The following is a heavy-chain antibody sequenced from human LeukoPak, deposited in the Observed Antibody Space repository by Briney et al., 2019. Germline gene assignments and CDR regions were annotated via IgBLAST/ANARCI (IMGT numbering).Heavy chain of an antibody. CDR1: GYTFTSYD. CDR2: INPNSGGT. Sequence: GASVKVSCKASGYTFTSYDINWVRQATGQGLEWMGWINPNSGGTNYAQKFQGRVTMTRDTSISTAYMELSRLRSDDTAVYYCARGPITFYAFDIWGQGTMVTVSS. V-gene: IGHV1-2*02. CDR3: ARGPITFYAFDI. D-gene: IGHD3-16*01. J-gene: IGHJ3*02.